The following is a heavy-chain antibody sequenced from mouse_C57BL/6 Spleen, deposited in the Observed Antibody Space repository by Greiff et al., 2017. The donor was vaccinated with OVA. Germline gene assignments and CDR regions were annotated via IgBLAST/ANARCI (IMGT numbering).Heavy chain of an antibody. V-gene: IGHV14-1*01. CDR3: TNSYYDYDGAWFAY. J-gene: IGHJ3*01. CDR1: GFNIKDYY. D-gene: IGHD2-4*01. Sequence: EVNVVESGAELVRPGASVKLSCTASGFNIKDYYMHWVKQRPEQGLEWIGRIDPEDGDTEYAPKFQGKATMTADTSSNTAYLQLSSLTSEDTAVYYCTNSYYDYDGAWFAYWGQGTLVTVSA. CDR2: IDPEDGDT.